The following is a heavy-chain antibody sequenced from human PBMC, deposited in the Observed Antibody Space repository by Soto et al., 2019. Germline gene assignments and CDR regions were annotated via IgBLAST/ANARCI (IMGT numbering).Heavy chain of an antibody. J-gene: IGHJ3*02. CDR1: GFTFSSYW. CDR2: INSDGCST. V-gene: IGHV3-74*01. CDR3: ARERLYSSSWYEGQDAFDI. D-gene: IGHD6-13*01. Sequence: GGSLRLSCAASGFTFSSYWMHWVRQAPGKGLVWVSRINSDGCSTSYADSVKGRFTISRDNAKNTLYLQMNSLRAEDTAVYYCARERLYSSSWYEGQDAFDIWGQGTMVTVSS.